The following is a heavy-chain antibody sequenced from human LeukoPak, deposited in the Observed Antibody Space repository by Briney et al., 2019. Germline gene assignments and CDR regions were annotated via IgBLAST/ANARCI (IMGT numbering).Heavy chain of an antibody. J-gene: IGHJ4*02. D-gene: IGHD2-8*01. CDR1: GGSISSYS. Sequence: SETLSLTCTVSGGSISSYSWSWIRQPPGKGLEWIGYIYYSGSTNYNPSLKSRVAISVDTSKNQFSLKLSSVTAADTAVYYCARHVYCTNDVCSDYWGQGTLVTVSS. CDR2: IYYSGST. V-gene: IGHV4-59*08. CDR3: ARHVYCTNDVCSDY.